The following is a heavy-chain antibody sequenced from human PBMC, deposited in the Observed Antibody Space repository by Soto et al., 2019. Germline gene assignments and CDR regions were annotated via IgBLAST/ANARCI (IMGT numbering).Heavy chain of an antibody. V-gene: IGHV3-33*01. Sequence: GGSLRLSCAASGFTFSSYGMHWVRQAPGKGLEWVAVIWYDGSNKYYADSVKGRFTISRDNSKNTLYLQMNSLRAEDTAVYYCAREVTMVRGGHYYYYMDVWGKGTTVTVSS. CDR3: AREVTMVRGGHYYYYMDV. CDR2: IWYDGSNK. CDR1: GFTFSSYG. D-gene: IGHD3-10*01. J-gene: IGHJ6*03.